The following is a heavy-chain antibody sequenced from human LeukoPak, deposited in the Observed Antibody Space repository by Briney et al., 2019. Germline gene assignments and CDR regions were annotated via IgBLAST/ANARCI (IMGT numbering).Heavy chain of an antibody. D-gene: IGHD3-22*01. V-gene: IGHV3-9*01. J-gene: IGHJ4*02. CDR3: AKDIGGNYYDSSGYCDY. CDR2: ISWNSGSI. Sequence: GGSLRLSCAASGFTFDDYAMHWVRQAPGKGLEWVSGISWNSGSIGYADSVKGRFTISRDNAKNSPYLQMNSLRAEDTALYYCAKDIGGNYYDSSGYCDYWGQGTLVTVSS. CDR1: GFTFDDYA.